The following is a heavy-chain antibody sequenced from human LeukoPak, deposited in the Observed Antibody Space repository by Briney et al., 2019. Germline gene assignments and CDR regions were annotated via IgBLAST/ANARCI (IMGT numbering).Heavy chain of an antibody. J-gene: IGHJ4*02. CDR1: GYSFTGYY. CDR3: ARVRALILNWFDY. V-gene: IGHV1-2*02. CDR2: VNPNSGDT. D-gene: IGHD1-1*01. Sequence: ASVKVSCKASGYSFTGYYIHWVRQAPGQGLEWMGWVNPNSGDTDYAQKFQGRVTMTRDTSISTAFMELSRLRSDDTAVFYCARVRALILNWFDYWGQGTLVTVSS.